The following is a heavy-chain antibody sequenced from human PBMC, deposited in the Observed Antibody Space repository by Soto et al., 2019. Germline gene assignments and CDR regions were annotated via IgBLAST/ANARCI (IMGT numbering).Heavy chain of an antibody. V-gene: IGHV4-4*07. CDR2: IYTSGST. D-gene: IGHD3-3*01. J-gene: IGHJ6*02. CDR1: GGSISSYY. Sequence: SDTLSLTCTVSGGSISSYYWSWIRQPAGKGLEWIGRIYTSGSTNYNPSLKSRVTMSVDTSKNQFSLKLSSVTAADAAVYYCAGGTRDYDFWSGRGYYGMDVWGQGTTVTVSS. CDR3: AGGTRDYDFWSGRGYYGMDV.